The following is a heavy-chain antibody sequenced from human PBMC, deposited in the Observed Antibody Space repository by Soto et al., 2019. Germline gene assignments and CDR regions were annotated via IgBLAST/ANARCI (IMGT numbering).Heavy chain of an antibody. V-gene: IGHV3-33*01. Sequence: WGSLRLSCAASGFTFRDHAMHWVRQAPGKGREWLAIIWNDGSNKFYAGSVQGRFTISRDNSKNTVYLQMNTLSAEDTAVYYCARDLLEMATISHYYGMDVWGQGTTVTVSS. CDR3: ARDLLEMATISHYYGMDV. D-gene: IGHD5-12*01. CDR2: IWNDGSNK. CDR1: GFTFRDHA. J-gene: IGHJ6*02.